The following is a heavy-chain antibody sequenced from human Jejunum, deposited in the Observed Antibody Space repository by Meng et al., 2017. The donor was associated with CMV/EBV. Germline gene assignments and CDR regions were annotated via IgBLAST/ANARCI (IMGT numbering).Heavy chain of an antibody. CDR3: AHFVGGYYPSRPDY. D-gene: IGHD1-26*01. J-gene: IGHJ4*02. V-gene: IGHV2-5*02. CDR2: IYRGDDK. CDR1: GFSPXXXGEG. Sequence: HITLNEHVPQLVKPTPTLPLTXSFSGFSPXXXGEGVGWIRQPPGKALEWLALIYRGDDKRYSPSLNSRLTIAKDTSKNEVVLTLTNMGPIDTGTYYCAHFVGGYYPSRPDYWGQGTLVTVSS.